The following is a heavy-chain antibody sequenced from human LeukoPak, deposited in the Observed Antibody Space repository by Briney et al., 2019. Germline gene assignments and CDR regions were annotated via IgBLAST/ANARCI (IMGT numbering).Heavy chain of an antibody. CDR1: GFTFSSYG. CDR3: ARGDYYGSGSYYSPNDYYYYGMDV. CDR2: IWYDGSNK. D-gene: IGHD3-10*01. J-gene: IGHJ6*02. V-gene: IGHV3-33*01. Sequence: PGGSLRLSCAASGFTFSSYGMHWVRQAPGKGLEWVAVIWYDGSNKYYADSVKGRFTISRDNSKNTLYLQMNSLRAEDTAVYYCARGDYYGSGSYYSPNDYYYYGMDVWGQGTTVTVSS.